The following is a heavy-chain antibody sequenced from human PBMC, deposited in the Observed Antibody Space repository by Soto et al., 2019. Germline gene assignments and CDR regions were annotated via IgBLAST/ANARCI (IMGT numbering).Heavy chain of an antibody. CDR2: IWYDGSNK. Sequence: QVQLVESGGGVVQPGRSLRLSCAASGFTFSSYGMHWVRQAPGKGLEWVAVIWYDGSNKYYADSVKGRFTISRDNAKNTLYLQMNSLRAEDTAVYYCAREGCSGGSCFLDEYFQHWGQGTLVTVSS. CDR1: GFTFSSYG. V-gene: IGHV3-33*01. D-gene: IGHD2-15*01. CDR3: AREGCSGGSCFLDEYFQH. J-gene: IGHJ1*01.